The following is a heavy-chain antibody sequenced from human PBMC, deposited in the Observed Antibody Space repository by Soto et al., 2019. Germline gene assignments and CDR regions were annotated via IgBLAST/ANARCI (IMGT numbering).Heavy chain of an antibody. V-gene: IGHV3-23*01. D-gene: IGHD3-16*01. CDR2: ISGSGGST. CDR3: AKDQAGGRDASLDAFDI. J-gene: IGHJ3*02. CDR1: GFTFSSYA. Sequence: GGSLRLSCAASGFTFSSYAMSWVRQAPGKGLEWVSAISGSGGSTYYADSVKGRFTISRDNSKNTLYLQMNSLRAEDTAVYYCAKDQAGGRDASLDAFDIWGQGTMVTVSS.